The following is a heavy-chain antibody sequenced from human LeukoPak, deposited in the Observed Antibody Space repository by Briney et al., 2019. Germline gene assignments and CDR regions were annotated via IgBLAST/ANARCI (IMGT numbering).Heavy chain of an antibody. D-gene: IGHD5-18*01. CDR1: GYTFTGYY. CDR2: INPNSGGT. Sequence: ASVKVSCKASGYTFTGYYMHWVRPAPGQGLEWMGWINPNSGGTNYAQKFQGRVTMTRDTSISTAYMELSRLRSDDTAVYYCARALTRGYSYGPYYYYYGMDVWGQGTTVTVSS. J-gene: IGHJ6*02. V-gene: IGHV1-2*02. CDR3: ARALTRGYSYGPYYYYYGMDV.